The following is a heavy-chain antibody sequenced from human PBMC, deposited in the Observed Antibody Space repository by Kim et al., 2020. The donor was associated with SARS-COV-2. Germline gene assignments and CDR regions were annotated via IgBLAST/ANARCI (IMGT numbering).Heavy chain of an antibody. V-gene: IGHV3-9*01. CDR3: AKVHGAAGTEEGYYFDY. D-gene: IGHD1-1*01. J-gene: IGHJ4*02. CDR2: ISWNSGSI. Sequence: GGSLRLSCAASGFTFGDYAMHWVRQAPGKGLEWVSGISWNSGSIGYADSVKGRFTISRDNAKNSLYLQMNSLRAEDTALYYFAKVHGAAGTEEGYYFDYWGQGTLVTVSS. CDR1: GFTFGDYA.